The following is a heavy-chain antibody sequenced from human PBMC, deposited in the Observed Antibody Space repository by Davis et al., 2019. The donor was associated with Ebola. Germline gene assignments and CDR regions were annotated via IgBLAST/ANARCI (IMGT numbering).Heavy chain of an antibody. CDR1: GGSFSGYY. Sequence: SETLSLTCAVYGGSFSGYYWSWIRQPPGKGLEWIGEINHSGSTNYNPSLKSRVTISVDTSKNQFSLKLSSVTAADTAVYYCARGSLYVWFDPWGRGTLVTVSS. D-gene: IGHD3-16*01. J-gene: IGHJ5*02. V-gene: IGHV4-34*01. CDR2: INHSGST. CDR3: ARGSLYVWFDP.